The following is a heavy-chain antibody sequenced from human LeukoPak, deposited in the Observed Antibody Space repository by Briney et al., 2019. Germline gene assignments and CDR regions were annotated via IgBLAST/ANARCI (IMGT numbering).Heavy chain of an antibody. V-gene: IGHV3-30*02. Sequence: HPGGSLRLSCAASGFTFSSYGMHWVRQAPGKGLEWVAFIRYDGSNKYYADSVKGRFTISRDNSKNTLYLQMNSLRAEDTAVYYCAKDNGRSEEYSSSGDQGTLVTVSS. J-gene: IGHJ4*02. CDR3: AKDNGRSEEYSSS. D-gene: IGHD6-6*01. CDR1: GFTFSSYG. CDR2: IRYDGSNK.